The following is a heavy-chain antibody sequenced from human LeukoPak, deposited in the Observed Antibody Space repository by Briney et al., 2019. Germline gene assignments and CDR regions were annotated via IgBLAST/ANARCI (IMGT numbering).Heavy chain of an antibody. CDR1: GYTFTGYY. J-gene: IGHJ6*02. CDR3: ARYFPGIAAAYYYYYGMDV. Sequence: PMASVKVSCKASGYTFTGYYMHWVRQAPGQGLEWMERINPNSGGTNYAQKFQGRVTMTRDTSISTAYMELSRLRSDDTAVYYCARYFPGIAAAYYYYYGMDVWGQGTTVTVSS. CDR2: INPNSGGT. D-gene: IGHD6-13*01. V-gene: IGHV1-2*06.